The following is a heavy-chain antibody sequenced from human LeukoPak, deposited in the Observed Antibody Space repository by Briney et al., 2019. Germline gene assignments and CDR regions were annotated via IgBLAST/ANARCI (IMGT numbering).Heavy chain of an antibody. V-gene: IGHV3-23*01. CDR1: GFTFRSYA. CDR2: ISDSGDGT. CDR3: VREVSAWPKNWFDP. Sequence: GGSLRLSCAGSGFTFRSYAMSWVRQSPVKGLEWVSAISDSGDGTYYADSVKARFTISRDNSKNTVYLEMSSLRAEDTTVYYCVREVSAWPKNWFDPWGQGTLVTVSS. J-gene: IGHJ5*02. D-gene: IGHD3-3*01.